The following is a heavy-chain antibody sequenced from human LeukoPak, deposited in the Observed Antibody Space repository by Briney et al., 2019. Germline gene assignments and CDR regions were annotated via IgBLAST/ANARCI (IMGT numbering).Heavy chain of an antibody. CDR1: GGSISSYY. CDR3: ARAVGTSRNFFDY. Sequence: SETLSLTCTVSGGSISSYYWSWIRQPPGKGLEWIGYIYYSGSTYYNPSLKSRVTISVDTSKNQFSLNLSSVTAADTAMYYCARAVGTSRNFFDYWGQGTLVTVSS. CDR2: IYYSGST. J-gene: IGHJ4*02. D-gene: IGHD4-23*01. V-gene: IGHV4-59*12.